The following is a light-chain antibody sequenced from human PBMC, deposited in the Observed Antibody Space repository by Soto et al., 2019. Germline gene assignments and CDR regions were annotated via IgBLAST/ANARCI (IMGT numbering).Light chain of an antibody. J-gene: IGKJ1*01. Sequence: DIQMTQSPSSLSASVGDRVTITCRASQSISSYLNWYQQKPGKAPKLLIYAAFSLQSGVPSRFSGSGSGTEFTLTISSLQSEDFAVYYCQQYDNWLRSFGQGTKVDIK. V-gene: IGKV1-39*01. CDR1: QSISSY. CDR2: AAF. CDR3: QQYDNWLRS.